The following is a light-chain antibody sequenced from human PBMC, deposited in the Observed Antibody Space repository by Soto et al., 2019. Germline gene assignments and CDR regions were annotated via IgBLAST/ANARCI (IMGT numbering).Light chain of an antibody. J-gene: IGKJ1*01. CDR1: QSLTNNY. CDR2: GAS. V-gene: IGKV3-20*01. Sequence: EIVLTQSPGTLSLSPGERATLSCRASQSLTNNYFAWYQQKPGRALRLLIDGASTRATGIPDRFRGSGSGTDFTLTISRLEPEYVAVYYCQQYESVVTFGQGTKVEI. CDR3: QQYESVVT.